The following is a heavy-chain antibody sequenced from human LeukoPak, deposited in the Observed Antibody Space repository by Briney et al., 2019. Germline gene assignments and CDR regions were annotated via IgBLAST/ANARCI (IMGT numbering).Heavy chain of an antibody. D-gene: IGHD2-21*02. J-gene: IGHJ4*02. V-gene: IGHV5-51*01. Sequence: GESLNISCKGSGYSFPIYWIGWVRQMPGKGLEWMGIIYPGDSDTRYSPSFQGQVTISADKSISTAYLQWSSLKASGTAMYYCARRAYCGGDCYLDYWGQGTLVTVSS. CDR1: GYSFPIYW. CDR2: IYPGDSDT. CDR3: ARRAYCGGDCYLDY.